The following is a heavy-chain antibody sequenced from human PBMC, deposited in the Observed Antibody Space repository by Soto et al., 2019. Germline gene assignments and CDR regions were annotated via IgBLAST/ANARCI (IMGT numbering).Heavy chain of an antibody. CDR1: GDSMSPFY. D-gene: IGHD3-3*01. CDR3: ERGVYDYWSGYYGGSGLDV. Sequence: SETLSLTCTVSGDSMSPFYWNWIRQSPTKGLEWIGYIYYSGNTNYNPALKSRVAISVDTSKNQFHLKLDSVTAADTAVYYCERGVYDYWSGYYGGSGLDVWGQGTTVTVSS. J-gene: IGHJ6*02. CDR2: IYYSGNT. V-gene: IGHV4-59*13.